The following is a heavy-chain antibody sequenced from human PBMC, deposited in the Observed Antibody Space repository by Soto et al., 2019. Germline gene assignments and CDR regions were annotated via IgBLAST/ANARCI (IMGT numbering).Heavy chain of an antibody. CDR3: ARHFLYQGAPTSYYYYYMDV. CDR1: GGSISSGDYY. Sequence: PSETLSLTCTVSGGSISSGDYYWSWIRQPPGKGLEWIGYIYYSGSTYYNPSLKSRVTISVDASKNQFSLKLSSVTAADTAVYYCARHFLYQGAPTSYYYYYMDVWGKGTTVTVSS. J-gene: IGHJ6*03. D-gene: IGHD2-2*02. V-gene: IGHV4-39*01. CDR2: IYYSGST.